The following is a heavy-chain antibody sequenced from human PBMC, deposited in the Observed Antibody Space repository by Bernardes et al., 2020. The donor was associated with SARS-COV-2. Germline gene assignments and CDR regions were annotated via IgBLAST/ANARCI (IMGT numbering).Heavy chain of an antibody. V-gene: IGHV3-21*01. J-gene: IGHJ4*02. CDR3: ARVNILYDFWSGSDY. CDR1: GFTFSSYS. D-gene: IGHD3-3*01. CDR2: ISSSSSYI. Sequence: GGSLRLSCAASGFTFSSYSMNWVRQAPGKGLEWVSSISSSSSYIYYADSVKGRFTISRDNAKNSLYLQMNSLRAEDTAVYYCARVNILYDFWSGSDYWGQGTLVTVSS.